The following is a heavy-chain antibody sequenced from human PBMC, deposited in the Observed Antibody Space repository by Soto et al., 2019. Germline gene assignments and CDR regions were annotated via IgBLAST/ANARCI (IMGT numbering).Heavy chain of an antibody. Sequence: QVQLVQSGAEVKKPGASVKVSCKASGYTFTSYGISWVRQAPGQGLEWMGWISAYNGNTNYAQKLQGRVTMTTDTYRSTAYMELRSLSSDDTAVYYCARGGTPGIVGATTVDYWGQGTLVTVSS. D-gene: IGHD1-26*01. V-gene: IGHV1-18*01. CDR1: GYTFTSYG. CDR3: ARGGTPGIVGATTVDY. CDR2: ISAYNGNT. J-gene: IGHJ4*02.